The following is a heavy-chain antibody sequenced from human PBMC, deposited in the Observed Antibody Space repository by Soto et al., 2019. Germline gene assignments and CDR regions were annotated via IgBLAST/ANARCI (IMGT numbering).Heavy chain of an antibody. CDR1: GFTFTNSA. J-gene: IGHJ4*02. Sequence: EVQLLESGGGLVQPGGSLRLSCAASGFTFTNSAMNWVRHSPGQGLEWVASVIGTGIDTYHAASVKGRFTISRDNSGNTLYLEMNRLRAADPAMYHCAKATRGQCIGARRYAFDCWGQGILVTVS. V-gene: IGHV3-23*01. D-gene: IGHD2-15*01. CDR2: VIGTGIDT. CDR3: AKATRGQCIGARRYAFDC.